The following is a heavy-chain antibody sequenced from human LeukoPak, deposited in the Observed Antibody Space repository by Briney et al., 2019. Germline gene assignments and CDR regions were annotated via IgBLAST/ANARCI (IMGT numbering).Heavy chain of an antibody. Sequence: PGGSLRLSCAASGFSVSGNYMSWVRQAPGKGLQWVSLIYSATDTYYADSVKGRFTISRDNSKNTLYLQMNSLRAEDTAVYYCARQADFDYWGQGTLVTVSS. CDR1: GFSVSGNY. CDR2: IYSATDT. V-gene: IGHV3-53*01. J-gene: IGHJ4*02. CDR3: ARQADFDY.